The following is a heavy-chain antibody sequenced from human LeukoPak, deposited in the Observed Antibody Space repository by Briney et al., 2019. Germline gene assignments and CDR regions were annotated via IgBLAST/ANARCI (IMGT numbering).Heavy chain of an antibody. V-gene: IGHV1-69*04. J-gene: IGHJ4*02. CDR1: GGTFSSYA. D-gene: IGHD3-10*01. CDR3: ARDGFAADPAALYYSDY. Sequence: SVKVSCKASGGTFSSYAISWVRQAPGQGLEWMGRIIPILGIANYAQKFQGRVTITADKSTSTAYVELSSLRSEDTAVYYCARDGFAADPAALYYSDYWGQGTLVTVSS. CDR2: IIPILGIA.